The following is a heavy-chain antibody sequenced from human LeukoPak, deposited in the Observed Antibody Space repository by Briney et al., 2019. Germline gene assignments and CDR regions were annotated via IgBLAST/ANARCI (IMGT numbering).Heavy chain of an antibody. CDR2: IIPILGIA. CDR3: ARPLGYQGAFDI. D-gene: IGHD2-2*01. V-gene: IGHV1-69*04. CDR1: GGTFSRNA. J-gene: IGHJ3*02. Sequence: SVKVSCKASGGTFSRNAISWVRQAPGQGLEWMGRIIPILGIASYAQKFQGRVTITADKSTSTAYMELSSLRSEDTAVYYCARPLGYQGAFDIWGQGTMVTVSS.